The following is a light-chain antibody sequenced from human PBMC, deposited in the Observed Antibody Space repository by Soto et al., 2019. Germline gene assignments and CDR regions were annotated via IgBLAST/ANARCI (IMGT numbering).Light chain of an antibody. CDR1: HTISSSY. CDR2: GIS. J-gene: IGKJ4*01. Sequence: EIVLTQSPGTPSLSPGERATLSCRASHTISSSYLAWYQQKPGQAPRLLMYGISRRATGIPDRFSGSGSGTDFTLTITRLEPEDFAVYYCQQYGSSPLTFGGGTKVDIK. V-gene: IGKV3-20*01. CDR3: QQYGSSPLT.